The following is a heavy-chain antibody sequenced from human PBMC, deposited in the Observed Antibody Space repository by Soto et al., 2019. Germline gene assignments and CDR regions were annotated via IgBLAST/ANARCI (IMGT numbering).Heavy chain of an antibody. V-gene: IGHV1-8*01. CDR2: MNPNSGNT. CDR3: ARQAYYYDSSGSA. D-gene: IGHD3-22*01. Sequence: QGQLVQSGAEVKKPGASVKVSCKASGYTFTSYDINWVRQATGQGLERMGWMNPNSGNTGYAQKFQGRVTMTRNTFISTGYMELSILRSDGTAVYYCARQAYYYDSSGSAWCQGTLVTVSS. CDR1: GYTFTSYD. J-gene: IGHJ4*02.